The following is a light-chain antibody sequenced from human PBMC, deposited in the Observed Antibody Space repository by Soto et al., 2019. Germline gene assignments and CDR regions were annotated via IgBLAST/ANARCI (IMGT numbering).Light chain of an antibody. CDR3: QQYGSSPPVT. J-gene: IGKJ5*01. V-gene: IGKV3-20*01. CDR1: QSVSSIY. CDR2: GPS. Sequence: EIVLTQSPGTLSLSPGERATLSCRASQSVSSIYLAWYQQKSGQAPRLLIYGPSGRATGIPARFSGSGSGTAFTLTISRLEPEDFAVYYCQQYGSSPPVTFGQGTRLEIK.